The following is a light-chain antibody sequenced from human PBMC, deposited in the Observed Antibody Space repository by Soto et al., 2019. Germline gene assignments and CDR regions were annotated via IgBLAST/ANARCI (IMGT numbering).Light chain of an antibody. J-gene: IGKJ4*01. CDR3: QQYYSYPRT. CDR2: AAS. V-gene: IGKV1-8*01. Sequence: AIRMTQSPSSFSASTGDRVTITCRASQGISSYLAWYQRKPGKAPKLLIYAASTLQSGVPSRFSGSGSGTDFTLTISCLQSEDFAPYYCQQYYSYPRTFGGGTKVEIK. CDR1: QGISSY.